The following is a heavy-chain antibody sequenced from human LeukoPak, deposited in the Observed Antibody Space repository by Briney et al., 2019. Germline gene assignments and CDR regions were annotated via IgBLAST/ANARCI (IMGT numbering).Heavy chain of an antibody. CDR2: ITSGRTT. V-gene: IGHV3-48*01. Sequence: GGSLRLSCAASGFTFSNYSMTWVRQAPGKGLEWVSCITSGRTTYYADSVKGRFTISRDNAKNSLYLQMNSLRAEDTAVYYCTRDRLPVDYWGQGTLVTVSS. J-gene: IGHJ4*02. CDR3: TRDRLPVDY. CDR1: GFTFSNYS.